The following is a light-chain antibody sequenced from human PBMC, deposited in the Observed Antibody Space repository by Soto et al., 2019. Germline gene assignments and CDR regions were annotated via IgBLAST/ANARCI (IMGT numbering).Light chain of an antibody. CDR1: QSVSNN. CDR2: GAS. J-gene: IGKJ1*01. V-gene: IGKV3-15*01. CDR3: HQYNNWPPWT. Sequence: EVVTTQSPATLSVSPGERATLSCRASQSVSNNLAWYQQKPGQAPRLLIYGASTRATGIPARFSGSGSGTEFTLTISSLQSEDFAVYYCHQYNNWPPWTFGQGTKVEIK.